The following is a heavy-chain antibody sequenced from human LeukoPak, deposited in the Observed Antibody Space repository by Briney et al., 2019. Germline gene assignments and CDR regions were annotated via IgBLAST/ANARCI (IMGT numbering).Heavy chain of an antibody. D-gene: IGHD3-10*01. CDR3: ATDVSGFGELYAFDV. J-gene: IGHJ3*01. Sequence: PSETLSLTCAASGVTISSYYRSWIRQPPGKGLEWIGFIYYSGSKYYNDSLKSRDTISVDTSKNQFTLRLRSVTAADTAVYYCATDVSGFGELYAFDVWGQGTMVTVSS. V-gene: IGHV4-59*01. CDR1: GVTISSYY. CDR2: IYYSGSK.